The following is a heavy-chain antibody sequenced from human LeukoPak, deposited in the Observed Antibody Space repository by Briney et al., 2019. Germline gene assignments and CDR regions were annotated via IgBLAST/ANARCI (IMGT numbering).Heavy chain of an antibody. CDR3: ARDGHTYYYYYMDV. Sequence: SETLSLTCTVSGYSISSGYYWGWIRPPPGKGLEWIGSIYHSGSTYYNPSLKSRVTISVDTSRNQFSLKLSSVTAADTAVYYCARDGHTYYYYYMDVWGKGTTVTVSS. J-gene: IGHJ6*03. CDR2: IYHSGST. CDR1: GYSISSGYY. V-gene: IGHV4-38-2*02.